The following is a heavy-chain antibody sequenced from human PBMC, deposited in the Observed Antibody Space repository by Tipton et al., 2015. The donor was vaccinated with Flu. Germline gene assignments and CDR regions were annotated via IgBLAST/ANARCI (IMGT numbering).Heavy chain of an antibody. CDR1: GFTFSSYS. D-gene: IGHD6-13*01. CDR2: ISSSSSYI. CDR3: ASRSSSAY. Sequence: SLRLSCAASGFTFSSYSMNWVRQAPGKGLEWVSSISSSSSYIYYADSVKGRFTISRDNAKNSLYLRMNSLRAEDTAVYYCASRSSSAYWGQGTLVTVSS. J-gene: IGHJ4*02. V-gene: IGHV3-21*01.